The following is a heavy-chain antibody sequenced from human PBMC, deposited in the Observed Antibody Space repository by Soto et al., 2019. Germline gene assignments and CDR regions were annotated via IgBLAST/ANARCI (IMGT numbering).Heavy chain of an antibody. CDR3: AAGFLVVTAAIPHPLGLQEYYYGMDV. V-gene: IGHV1-58*01. D-gene: IGHD2-2*01. CDR1: GFTFTSSA. CDR2: IVVGSGNT. J-gene: IGHJ6*02. Sequence: GASVKVSCKASGFTFTSSAVQWVRQARGQRLEWIGWIVVGSGNTNYAQKFQERVTITRDMSTSTAYMELSSLRSEDTAVYYCAAGFLVVTAAIPHPLGLQEYYYGMDVWGQGTTVTVSS.